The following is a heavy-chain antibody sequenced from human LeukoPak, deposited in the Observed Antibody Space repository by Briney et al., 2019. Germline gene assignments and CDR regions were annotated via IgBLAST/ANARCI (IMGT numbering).Heavy chain of an antibody. CDR1: GFTFSSYA. J-gene: IGHJ6*02. Sequence: GGSLRLSSSASGFTFSSYAMHWVRQAPGKGLEYVSDISSNGGTTYYADSVRGRFTISRDNSKNTLYLQMSSLRAEDTAVYYCVTASVPSGWYLDYYYGTDVWGQGTTVTVSS. CDR3: VTASVPSGWYLDYYYGTDV. CDR2: ISSNGGTT. V-gene: IGHV3-64D*09. D-gene: IGHD6-19*01.